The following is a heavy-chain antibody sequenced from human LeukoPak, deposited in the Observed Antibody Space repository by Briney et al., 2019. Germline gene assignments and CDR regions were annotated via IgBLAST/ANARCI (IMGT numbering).Heavy chain of an antibody. CDR2: IWYDGSNK. Sequence: GGSLRLSCAASGFTFSSYGMHWVRQAPGKGLEWVAVIWYDGSNKYYADSVKGRFTISRDNSKNTLYLQMNSLRAEDTAVYYCARDSQWFGELLYKWFDPWGQGTLVTVSS. J-gene: IGHJ5*02. V-gene: IGHV3-33*01. CDR1: GFTFSSYG. CDR3: ARDSQWFGELLYKWFDP. D-gene: IGHD3-10*01.